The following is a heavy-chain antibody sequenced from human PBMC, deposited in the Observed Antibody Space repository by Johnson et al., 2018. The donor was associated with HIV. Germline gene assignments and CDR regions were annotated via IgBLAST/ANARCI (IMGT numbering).Heavy chain of an antibody. Sequence: QVQLVESGGGVVQPGRSLRLSCAASGFTFNNYAMHWVRQAPGKGLEWVAVISYDGSNKYYADPVKGRFTISRDNSKNTVYLQMNSLRAEDTAVYYCARAGWRQLVEDAFDIWGQGTMVTVSS. J-gene: IGHJ3*02. V-gene: IGHV3-30-3*01. CDR1: GFTFNNYA. D-gene: IGHD6-13*01. CDR2: ISYDGSNK. CDR3: ARAGWRQLVEDAFDI.